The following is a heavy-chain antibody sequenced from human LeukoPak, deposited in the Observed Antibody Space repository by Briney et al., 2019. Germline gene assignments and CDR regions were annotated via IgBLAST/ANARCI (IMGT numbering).Heavy chain of an antibody. CDR3: ATGEGATGVRYYYYGMDV. J-gene: IGHJ6*02. Sequence: GASVKDSCKVSGYTLTELSMHWVRQAPGKGLEWMGGFDPEDGETIYAQKFQGRVTMTEDTSTDTAYMELSSLRSEDTAVYYCATGEGATGVRYYYYGMDVWGQGTTVTVSS. D-gene: IGHD1-26*01. V-gene: IGHV1-24*01. CDR1: GYTLTELS. CDR2: FDPEDGET.